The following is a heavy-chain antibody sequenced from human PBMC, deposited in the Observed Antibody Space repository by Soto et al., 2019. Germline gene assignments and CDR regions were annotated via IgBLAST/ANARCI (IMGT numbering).Heavy chain of an antibody. CDR3: ARRHFDWLLRRVPGGMDV. CDR2: IYHSGST. D-gene: IGHD3-9*01. V-gene: IGHV4-4*02. CDR1: SGSISSSNW. Sequence: SETLSLTCAVSSGSISSSNWWSWVRQPPGKGLEWIGEIYHSGSTNYNPSLKSRVTISVDKSKNQFSLKLSSVTAADTAVYYCARRHFDWLLRRVPGGMDVWGKGTTVTVSS. J-gene: IGHJ6*03.